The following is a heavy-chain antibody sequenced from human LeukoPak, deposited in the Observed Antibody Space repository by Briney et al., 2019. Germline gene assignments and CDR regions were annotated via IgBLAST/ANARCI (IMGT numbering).Heavy chain of an antibody. J-gene: IGHJ5*02. CDR1: GFTFGDYA. Sequence: GRSLRLSCTASGFTFGDYAMSWVRKAPGKGLEWVSFIRSKAYGGTTEYAASVKGRFTISRDDSKSIAYLQMNSLKTEDTAVYYCTRLPYPGISTAGRFDPWGQGTLVTVSS. D-gene: IGHD6-25*01. V-gene: IGHV3-49*04. CDR3: TRLPYPGISTAGRFDP. CDR2: IRSKAYGGTT.